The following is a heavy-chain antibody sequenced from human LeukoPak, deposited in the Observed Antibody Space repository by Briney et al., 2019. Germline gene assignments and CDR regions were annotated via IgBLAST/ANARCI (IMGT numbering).Heavy chain of an antibody. CDR3: ARETTVTTNGAFDI. Sequence: SETLSLTCAVSGASISSDHWWTWIRQHPGKGLEWIGYIHYSGSTYYNPSLRSRVILSIDTSKNHFSLKLNSVTAADTAVYYCARETTVTTNGAFDIWGQGTMVTVSS. V-gene: IGHV4-31*11. CDR2: IHYSGST. D-gene: IGHD4-17*01. CDR1: GASISSDHW. J-gene: IGHJ3*02.